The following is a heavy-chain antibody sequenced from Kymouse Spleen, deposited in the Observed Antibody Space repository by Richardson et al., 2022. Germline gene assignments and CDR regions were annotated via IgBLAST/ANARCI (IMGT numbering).Heavy chain of an antibody. Sequence: QVQLQQSGPGLVKPSQTLSLTCAISGDSVSSNSAAWNWIRQSPSRGLEWLGRTYYRSKWYNDYAVSVKSRITINPDTSKNQFSLQLNSVTPEDTAVYYCARGGFWSGYPYYYYYGMDVWGQGTTVTVSS. D-gene: IGHD3-3*01. CDR2: TYYRSKWYN. J-gene: IGHJ6*02. CDR3: ARGGFWSGYPYYYYYGMDV. CDR1: GDSVSSNSAA. V-gene: IGHV6-1*01.